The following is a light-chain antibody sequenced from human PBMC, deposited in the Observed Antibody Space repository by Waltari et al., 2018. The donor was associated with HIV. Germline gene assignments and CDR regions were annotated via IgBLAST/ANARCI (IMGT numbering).Light chain of an antibody. CDR1: TSNVETQW. CDR2: RNY. Sequence: QSVLTQPPSASGTPGQTVTISCSGSTSNVETQWVYWYKQLPGTAPKLLIYRNYQRPSGVPDRFSSSKSGASAALSISGLRSEDEADYSCGVWDSTLKQWLFGGGTKLTVL. CDR3: GVWDSTLKQWL. V-gene: IGLV1-47*01. J-gene: IGLJ3*02.